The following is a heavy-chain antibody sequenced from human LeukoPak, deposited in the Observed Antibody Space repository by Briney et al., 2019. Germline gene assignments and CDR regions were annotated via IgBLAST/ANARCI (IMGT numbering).Heavy chain of an antibody. D-gene: IGHD3-22*01. CDR3: ARDFVNSGYYFDY. Sequence: PGGSLRLSCVGSGFSFSGNSMNWVRQAPGKGLEWVSGISRTSTYIYYADSVQGRFTISRDSAKNSLYLQMDSLRAEDTAVYYCARDFVNSGYYFDYWGQGTQVTVSS. V-gene: IGHV3-21*01. J-gene: IGHJ4*02. CDR1: GFSFSGNS. CDR2: ISRTSTYI.